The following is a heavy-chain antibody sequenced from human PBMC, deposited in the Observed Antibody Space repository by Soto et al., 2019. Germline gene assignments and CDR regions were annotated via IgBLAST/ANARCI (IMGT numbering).Heavy chain of an antibody. CDR3: ARGGSSTGYHY. D-gene: IGHD3-22*01. Sequence: QVQLVQSGAEVKKPGASVKVSCKASGYSFTGYDITWVRQAPGQGLEWMGWISTYTGKTNYAQRPQGRVTLTTDTSTSTTYMELRSLRSDDTAVYYCARGGSSTGYHYWGQGTLVTVSA. J-gene: IGHJ4*02. CDR1: GYSFTGYD. CDR2: ISTYTGKT. V-gene: IGHV1-18*01.